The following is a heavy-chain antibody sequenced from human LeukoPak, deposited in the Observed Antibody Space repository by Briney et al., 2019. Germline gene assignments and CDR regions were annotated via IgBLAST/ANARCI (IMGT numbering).Heavy chain of an antibody. CDR3: ARGFGEWNQIDY. J-gene: IGHJ4*02. CDR1: GFTFSSYA. V-gene: IGHV3-23*01. CDR2: IGDTT. Sequence: GGSLRLSCAASGFTFSSYAMSWVRQAPGKGLEWVSTIGDTTYYADSVKGRFTISRDNSKNTLYLQMNSLRAEDTAVYYCARGFGEWNQIDYWGQGTLVTVSS. D-gene: IGHD3-10*01.